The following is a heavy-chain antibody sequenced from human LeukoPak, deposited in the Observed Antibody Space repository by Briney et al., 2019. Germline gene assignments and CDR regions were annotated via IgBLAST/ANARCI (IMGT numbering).Heavy chain of an antibody. J-gene: IGHJ6*03. Sequence: GGSLRLSCAASGFTFSSYAMSWVRQAPGKGLEWVSGISGSGGTTYYVDSVKGRFTISRDNSKNTLYLQMNSLRAEDTAIYYCAKDSAAGFFYYYYYMDVWGKGTTVTVS. CDR2: ISGSGGTT. D-gene: IGHD6-13*01. CDR3: AKDSAAGFFYYYYYMDV. CDR1: GFTFSSYA. V-gene: IGHV3-23*01.